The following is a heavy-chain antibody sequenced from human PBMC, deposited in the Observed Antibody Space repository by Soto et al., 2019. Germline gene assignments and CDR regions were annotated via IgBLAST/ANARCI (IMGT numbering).Heavy chain of an antibody. J-gene: IGHJ4*02. CDR1: GFTFSSYW. CDR3: PRVPVGKYGVGNY. CDR2: INPGETIT. D-gene: IGHD2-8*01. V-gene: IGHV3-74*01. Sequence: EEQLVESGGGLVQPGGSLRLSCAASGFTFSSYWMHWVRQAPGKGLVWVSRINPGETITDYADSVKGRFTISRDNAKNPVYLQVNSLTCDDSGVYFCPRVPVGKYGVGNYWGQGIVVTASS.